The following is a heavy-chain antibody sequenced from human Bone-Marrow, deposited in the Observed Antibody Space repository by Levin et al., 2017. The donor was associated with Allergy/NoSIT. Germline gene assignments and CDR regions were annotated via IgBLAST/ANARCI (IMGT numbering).Heavy chain of an antibody. V-gene: IGHV1-8*01. CDR2: MNPNSGNT. CDR1: GYTFTSYD. Sequence: EASVKVSCKASGYTFTSYDINWVRQATGQGLEWMGWMNPNSGNTGYAQKFQGRVTMTRNTSISTAYMELSSLRSEDTAVYYCARVFVPAAIKVWWFDPWGQGTLVTVSS. CDR3: ARVFVPAAIKVWWFDP. D-gene: IGHD2-2*01. J-gene: IGHJ5*02.